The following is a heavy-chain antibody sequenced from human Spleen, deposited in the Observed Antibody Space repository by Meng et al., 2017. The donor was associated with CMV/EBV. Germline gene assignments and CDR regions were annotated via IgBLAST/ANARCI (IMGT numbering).Heavy chain of an antibody. Sequence: GESLKISCAASGFTFSSYEMNWVRQAPGKGLEWVSSISSSSTIYYADSVKGRFTISRDNAKISLYLQMNSLRAEDTAVYYCARDAEVAPAALRTFYYYPMDVWGQGSTVTVSS. CDR1: GFTFSSYE. D-gene: IGHD2-2*02. CDR2: ISSSSTI. J-gene: IGHJ6*02. CDR3: ARDAEVAPAALRTFYYYPMDV. V-gene: IGHV3-69-1*02.